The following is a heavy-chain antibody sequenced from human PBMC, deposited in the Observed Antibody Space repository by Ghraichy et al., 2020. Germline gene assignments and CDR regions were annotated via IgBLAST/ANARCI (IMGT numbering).Heavy chain of an antibody. J-gene: IGHJ3*02. CDR1: GYSFTTYG. CDR2: ISTYNGNI. D-gene: IGHD2-21*02. Sequence: ASVKVSCKTSGYSFTTYGISWVRQAPGQGLEWMGYISTYNGNINYAQKFQGRVTMTTDASTFTVYMELRSLRSDDTAVYYCAREKRYCIGGDCQDGNDAFDIWGQGTMVTVSS. CDR3: AREKRYCIGGDCQDGNDAFDI. V-gene: IGHV1-18*01.